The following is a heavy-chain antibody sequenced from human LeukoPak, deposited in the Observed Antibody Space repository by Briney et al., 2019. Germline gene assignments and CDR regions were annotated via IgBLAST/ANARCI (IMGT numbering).Heavy chain of an antibody. V-gene: IGHV1-3*01. CDR1: GYTFTSYA. CDR3: ARGLGIQLWSPFDY. D-gene: IGHD5-18*01. Sequence: ASVKVSCKASGYTFTSYAMHWVRQAPGQRLEWMGWINAGNGNTKYSQKFQGRVTITRDTSASTAYMELSSLRSEDTAVYYCARGLGIQLWSPFDYWGQGTLVTVSS. CDR2: INAGNGNT. J-gene: IGHJ4*02.